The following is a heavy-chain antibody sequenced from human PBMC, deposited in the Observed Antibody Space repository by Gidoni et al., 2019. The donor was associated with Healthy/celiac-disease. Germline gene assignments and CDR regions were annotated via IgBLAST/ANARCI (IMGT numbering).Heavy chain of an antibody. Sequence: QVQLVQSGAEVKKPGSSVKVSCKASGGTFSSYAISWVRQAPGQGLEWMGGIIPIFGTANYAQKFQGRVTITADESTSTAYMELSSLRSEDTAVYYCARGGVGDIVVVPAAIPYYYGMDVWGQGTTVTVSS. J-gene: IGHJ6*02. CDR2: IIPIFGTA. CDR1: GGTFSSYA. CDR3: ARGGVGDIVVVPAAIPYYYGMDV. D-gene: IGHD2-2*01. V-gene: IGHV1-69*12.